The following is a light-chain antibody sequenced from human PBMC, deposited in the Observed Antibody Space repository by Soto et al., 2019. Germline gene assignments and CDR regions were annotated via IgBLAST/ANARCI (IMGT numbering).Light chain of an antibody. V-gene: IGLV2-14*01. CDR1: SSDVGGYNF. J-gene: IGLJ2*01. CDR2: EVS. Sequence: QSALTQPASVSGSPGQSITISCTGTSSDVGGYNFVSWYQHHPGKPPKLIIYEVSNRPSGVSNRFSASKSGNTASLTIFGLQAEDEADYYCSSYTNSSTLVLFGGGTKLTVL. CDR3: SSYTNSSTLVL.